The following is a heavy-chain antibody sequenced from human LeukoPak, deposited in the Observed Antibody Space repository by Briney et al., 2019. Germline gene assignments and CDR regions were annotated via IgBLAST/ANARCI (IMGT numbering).Heavy chain of an antibody. Sequence: GGSLRLSCAASGFTFSSYAMSWVRQAPGKGLEWVSAISGSGGSTYYADSVKGRFTISRDNSKNTLYLQMNSLRAEDTAVYYCAKAANYYGSGSYVFDYWGQGTLVTVSS. CDR1: GFTFSSYA. CDR2: ISGSGGST. D-gene: IGHD3-10*01. V-gene: IGHV3-23*01. J-gene: IGHJ4*02. CDR3: AKAANYYGSGSYVFDY.